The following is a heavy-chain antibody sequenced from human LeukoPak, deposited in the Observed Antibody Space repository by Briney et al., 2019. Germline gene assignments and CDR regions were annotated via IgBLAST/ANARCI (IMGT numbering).Heavy chain of an antibody. V-gene: IGHV3-21*04. D-gene: IGHD3-16*01. CDR1: GFTFSTYT. CDR2: ISSSDNSM. Sequence: GGSLRLSCAASGFTFSTYTMNWVRQAPGKGLEWVSSISSSDNSMFYAESVKGRFTISRDNAKNSLYLQMNSLRAEDTAAYYCARVPRYVWGSYNDYWGQGTLVTVSS. J-gene: IGHJ4*02. CDR3: ARVPRYVWGSYNDY.